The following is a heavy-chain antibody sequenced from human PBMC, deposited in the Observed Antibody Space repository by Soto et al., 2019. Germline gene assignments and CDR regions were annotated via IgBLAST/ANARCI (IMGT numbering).Heavy chain of an antibody. CDR1: GGTFSSYA. J-gene: IGHJ3*02. V-gene: IGHV1-69*13. CDR3: ARDSAGTMPPSDASDI. CDR2: IIPIFGTA. Sequence: ASVKVSCKASGGTFSSYAISWVRQAPGQGLEWMGGIIPIFGTANYAQKFQGRVTITADESTSTAYMELSSLRSEDTAVYYCARDSAGTMPPSDASDIWGQGTMVTVSS. D-gene: IGHD6-13*01.